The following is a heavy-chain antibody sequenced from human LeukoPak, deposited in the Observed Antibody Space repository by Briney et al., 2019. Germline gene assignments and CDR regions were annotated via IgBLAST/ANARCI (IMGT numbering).Heavy chain of an antibody. CDR1: GFTFSSYW. J-gene: IGHJ6*02. Sequence: GGSLRLSCAASGFTFSSYWMHWVRQAPGKGLVWVSRINSDGSSTSYAASVKGRFTISRDNTKNTLYLQMNSLRAEDTAVYYCASQASYDFWSGYNYGMDVWGQGATVTVSS. CDR3: ASQASYDFWSGYNYGMDV. CDR2: INSDGSST. V-gene: IGHV3-74*01. D-gene: IGHD3-3*01.